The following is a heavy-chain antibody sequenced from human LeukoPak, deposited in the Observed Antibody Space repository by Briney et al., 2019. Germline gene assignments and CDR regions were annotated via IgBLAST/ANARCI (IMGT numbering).Heavy chain of an antibody. CDR2: IYHSGST. V-gene: IGHV4-38-2*01. CDR3: ARSLDDFWSGYYPIDY. Sequence: PSETLSLTCAVSGYSISSGYYWGWIRQPPGKGLEWIGSIYHSGSTYYSPSLKSRVTISVDTSKNQFSLKLSSVAAADTAVYYCARSLDDFWSGYYPIDYWGQGTLVTVSS. D-gene: IGHD3-3*01. CDR1: GYSISSGYY. J-gene: IGHJ4*02.